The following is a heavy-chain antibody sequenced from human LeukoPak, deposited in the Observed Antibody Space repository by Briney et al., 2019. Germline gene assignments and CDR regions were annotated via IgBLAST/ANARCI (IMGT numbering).Heavy chain of an antibody. CDR2: IYYSGST. V-gene: IGHV4-39*01. J-gene: IGHJ3*02. Sequence: PSETLSLTCTVSGGSISSSSYYWGWIRQPPGKGLEWIGSIYYSGSTYYNPSLKSRVTISVDTSKNQFSLKLSSVTAADTAVYYCARHVLSFGGNYDILTGYEGAFDIWGQGTMVTVSS. CDR3: ARHVLSFGGNYDILTGYEGAFDI. D-gene: IGHD3-9*01. CDR1: GGSISSSSYY.